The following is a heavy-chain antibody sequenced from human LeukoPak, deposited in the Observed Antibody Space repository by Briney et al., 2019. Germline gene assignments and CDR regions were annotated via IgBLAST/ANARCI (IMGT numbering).Heavy chain of an antibody. CDR1: GGSISSHY. V-gene: IGHV4-59*08. D-gene: IGHD2-15*01. J-gene: IGHJ5*02. Sequence: SETLSLTCSVSGGSISSHYWSWIRQPPGKGLEWIGYIYYSGSTNYNPSLKSRVTISVDTSKNQFSLKLSSVTAADTAVYYCARRYCSGGSCYSGGNWFDPWGQGTLVTVSS. CDR2: IYYSGST. CDR3: ARRYCSGGSCYSGGNWFDP.